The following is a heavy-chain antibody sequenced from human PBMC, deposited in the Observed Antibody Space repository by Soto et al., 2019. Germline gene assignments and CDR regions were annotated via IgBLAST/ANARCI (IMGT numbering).Heavy chain of an antibody. J-gene: IGHJ4*02. V-gene: IGHV3-23*01. CDR2: INDSSGST. Sequence: GGSLRLSCAASGFTFSSYGMHWVRQAPGKGLESVSAINDSSGSTYYADSVKGRFTISRDNYKNTLYLQMNSLRAEDTAVYYCATLDSQGSGPLETFDYWGQGTLVTVSS. CDR1: GFTFSSYG. D-gene: IGHD3-10*01. CDR3: ATLDSQGSGPLETFDY.